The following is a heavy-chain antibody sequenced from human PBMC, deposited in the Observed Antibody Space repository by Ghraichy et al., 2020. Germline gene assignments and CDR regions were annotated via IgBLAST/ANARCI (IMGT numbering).Heavy chain of an antibody. CDR2: IIPIFNTS. J-gene: IGHJ4*02. V-gene: IGHV1-69*06. Sequence: SVKVSCKTSGGTFYSYAISWVRQAPGQGLEWMGGIIPIFNTSKYAQKFQGTVTITADKSTNTAYMELSNLRSDDTAVYYCARTNTVTAGWHFDHWGQGTLVTVSS. CDR3: ARTNTVTAGWHFDH. D-gene: IGHD2-21*02. CDR1: GGTFYSYA.